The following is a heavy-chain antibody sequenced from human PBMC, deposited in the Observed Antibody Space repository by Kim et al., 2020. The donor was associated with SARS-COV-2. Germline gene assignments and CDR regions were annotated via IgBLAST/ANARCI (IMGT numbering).Heavy chain of an antibody. CDR3: TSIKYSNV. CDR2: IRSRGHGGTT. V-gene: IGHV3-49*04. Sequence: GGSLRLSCTTSGFTFADYAMSWVRQAPGKGLEWVGFIRSRGHGGTTDYAASVRGRFTISRDDSKSIAYLQMNSLKTEDTAMYYCTSIKYSNVW. CDR1: GFTFADYA. D-gene: IGHD6-6*01. J-gene: IGHJ3*01.